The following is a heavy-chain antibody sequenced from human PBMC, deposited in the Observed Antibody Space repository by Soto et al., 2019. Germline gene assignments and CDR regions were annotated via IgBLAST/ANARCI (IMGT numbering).Heavy chain of an antibody. CDR1: GGTFTNYT. Sequence: QVQLVQSGAEVKKPGSSVRVSCKASGGTFTNYTFSWVRQAPGQGLEWMGRIIPILDIPNYAQKFQGRISITADKSTSTAYMELISVRSEDTTLSYCARDHQDGLPSFRFVLQHWGQGTLVTVSS. CDR3: ARDHQDGLPSFRFVLQH. V-gene: IGHV1-69*02. J-gene: IGHJ1*01. CDR2: IIPILDIP. D-gene: IGHD3-10*01.